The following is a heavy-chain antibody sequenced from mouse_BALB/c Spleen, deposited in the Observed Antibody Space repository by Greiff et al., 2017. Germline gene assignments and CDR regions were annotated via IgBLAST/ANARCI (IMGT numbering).Heavy chain of an antibody. CDR2: ISYSGST. V-gene: IGHV3-8*02. D-gene: IGHD2-3*01. CDR3: ARNDGFSYYYAMDY. J-gene: IGHJ4*01. CDR1: GDSITSGY. Sequence: DVHLVESGPSLVKPSQTLSLTCSVTGDSITSGYWNWIRKFPGNKLEYMGYISYSGSTYYNPSLKSRISITRDTSKNQYYLQLNSVTTEDTATYYCARNDGFSYYYAMDYWGQGTSVTVSS.